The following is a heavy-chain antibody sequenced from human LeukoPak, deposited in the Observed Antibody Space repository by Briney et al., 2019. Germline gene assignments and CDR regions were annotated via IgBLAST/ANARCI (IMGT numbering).Heavy chain of an antibody. J-gene: IGHJ5*02. Sequence: GASVKVSCKTSGYIFISYAMHWVRQAPGQMLEWMGWFNVANGDTKYSQNFHDRVTITRDTSANTASMELTNLRSEDTAVYYCARGALGTVTTSCFDPWGQGTLVTVSS. CDR2: FNVANGDT. V-gene: IGHV1-3*01. D-gene: IGHD4-11*01. CDR1: GYIFISYA. CDR3: ARGALGTVTTSCFDP.